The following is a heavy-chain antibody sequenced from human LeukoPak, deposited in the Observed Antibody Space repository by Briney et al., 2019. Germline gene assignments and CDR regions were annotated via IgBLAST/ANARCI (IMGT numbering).Heavy chain of an antibody. D-gene: IGHD3-22*01. CDR3: ARGPYYDSSGYYLGPAYYFDY. CDR2: IYHSGST. J-gene: IGHJ4*02. Sequence: SQTLSLTCAVSGGSISSGGYSWSWIRQPPGKGLEWIGYIYHSGSTYYNPSLKSRVTISVDRSKNQFSLKLSSVTAADTAVYYCARGPYYDSSGYYLGPAYYFDYWGQGTLVTVSS. V-gene: IGHV4-30-2*01. CDR1: GGSISSGGYS.